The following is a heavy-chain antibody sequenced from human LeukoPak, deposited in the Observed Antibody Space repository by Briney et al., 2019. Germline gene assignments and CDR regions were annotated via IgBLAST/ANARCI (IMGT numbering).Heavy chain of an antibody. Sequence: GGSLRLSCAASGFTFSSYAMSWVRQAPGKGLEWVSAISGSGGSTYYADSVKGRFTISRDNSKNTLYLQMNSLRAEDTAVYYCAKDAEDYGGNSGGWFDPWGQGTLVTVSS. CDR3: AKDAEDYGGNSGGWFDP. CDR1: GFTFSSYA. J-gene: IGHJ5*02. CDR2: ISGSGGST. D-gene: IGHD4-23*01. V-gene: IGHV3-23*01.